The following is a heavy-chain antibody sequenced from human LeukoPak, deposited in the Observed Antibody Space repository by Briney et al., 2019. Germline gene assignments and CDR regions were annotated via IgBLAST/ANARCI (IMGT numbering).Heavy chain of an antibody. CDR3: VKDPDPRYCSSTSCSPI. V-gene: IGHV3-23*01. CDR2: ISGSGGST. CDR1: GFTFSTYA. Sequence: GGSLRLSCATSGFTFSTYAMSWVRQAPGKGLEWVSGISGSGGSTHYAVSVKGRFTISRDNSKNTLYLQMNSLRVEDTAVYYCVKDPDPRYCSSTSCSPIWGQGTMVTVSS. D-gene: IGHD2-2*01. J-gene: IGHJ3*02.